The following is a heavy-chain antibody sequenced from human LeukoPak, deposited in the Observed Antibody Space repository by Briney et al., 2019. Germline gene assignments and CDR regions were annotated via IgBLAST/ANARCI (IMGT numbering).Heavy chain of an antibody. J-gene: IGHJ3*02. CDR1: GGTFSSYA. CDR3: AAGGQRRAFDI. CDR2: IIPIFGTA. Sequence: SVRVSCKASGGTFSSYAISWLRQAPGQGLEWMGGIIPIFGTANYAQKFQERVTITRDMSTSTAYMELSSLRSEDTAVYYCAAGGQRRAFDIWGQGTMVTVSS. V-gene: IGHV1-69*05. D-gene: IGHD1-1*01.